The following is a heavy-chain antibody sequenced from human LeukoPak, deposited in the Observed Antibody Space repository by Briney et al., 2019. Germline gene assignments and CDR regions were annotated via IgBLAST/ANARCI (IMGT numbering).Heavy chain of an antibody. D-gene: IGHD3-22*01. CDR3: ARDPNSSGSYYFDY. V-gene: IGHV3-30-3*01. CDR2: ISYDGSNK. CDR1: GFPFSSYA. J-gene: IGHJ4*02. Sequence: GGSLSLSFAASGFPFSSYAMHWVRQAPGKGLEWVAVISYDGSNKYYADSVKGRFTISRDNSKNTLYLQMNSLRAEDTAVYYCARDPNSSGSYYFDYWGQGTLVTVSS.